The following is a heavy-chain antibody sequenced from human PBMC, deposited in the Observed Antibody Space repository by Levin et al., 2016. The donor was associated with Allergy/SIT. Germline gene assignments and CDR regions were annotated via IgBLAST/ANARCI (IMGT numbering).Heavy chain of an antibody. CDR3: ARGSRGQYSSTPGFDAFDI. CDR1: GFSFDTYS. CDR2: IGDYGDP. Sequence: GESLKISCAASGFSFDTYSVNWVRQRTGKGLEWVSGIGDYGDPYYPGSVKGRFTISRDNAKNSLYLQMDTLRAGDTAVYYCARGSRGQYSSTPGFDAFDIWGQGALVTVSS. V-gene: IGHV3-13*05. D-gene: IGHD6-13*01. J-gene: IGHJ3*02.